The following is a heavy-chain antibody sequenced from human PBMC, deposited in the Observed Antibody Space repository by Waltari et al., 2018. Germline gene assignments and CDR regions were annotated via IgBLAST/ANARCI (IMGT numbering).Heavy chain of an antibody. D-gene: IGHD3-22*01. V-gene: IGHV1-69*15. CDR1: AGTFSSYA. Sequence: QVQLVQSGAEVKTPGSSVKVSCKASAGTFSSYAISWVRQAPGQGLEWMGRIIPIFGTANYAQKFQGRVTITADESTSTAYMELSSLRSEDTAVYYCARVYYDSSGYVYWGQGTLVTVSS. CDR2: IIPIFGTA. CDR3: ARVYYDSSGYVY. J-gene: IGHJ4*02.